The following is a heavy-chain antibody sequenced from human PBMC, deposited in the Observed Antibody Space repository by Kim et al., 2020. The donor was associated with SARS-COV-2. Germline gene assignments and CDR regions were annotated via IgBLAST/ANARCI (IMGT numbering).Heavy chain of an antibody. CDR1: GFTFGDYA. CDR3: AKDTVAARNTNYYYYGMDV. V-gene: IGHV3-9*01. J-gene: IGHJ6*02. CDR2: ISWNSGSI. Sequence: GGSLRLSCAASGFTFGDYAMHWVRQAPGKGLEWVSGISWNSGSIGYADSVKGRFTISRDNAKNSLYLQMNSLRAEDTALYYCAKDTVAARNTNYYYYGMDVWGQGTTVTVSS. D-gene: IGHD6-6*01.